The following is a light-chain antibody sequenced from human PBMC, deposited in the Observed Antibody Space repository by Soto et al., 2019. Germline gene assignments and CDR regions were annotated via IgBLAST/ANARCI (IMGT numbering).Light chain of an antibody. J-gene: IGKJ4*01. CDR1: QSVLYSSNNKNY. V-gene: IGKV4-1*01. CDR3: QQYYITPPTT. CDR2: WAS. Sequence: DIVMTQSPDSLAVSLGERATINCKSSQSVLYSSNNKNYLAWYQQKPGQPPKLLIYWASTQESGVPDRFSGSGSGTDFTLTISSLQAEDVAVYYCQQYYITPPTTFGGGTKVEIK.